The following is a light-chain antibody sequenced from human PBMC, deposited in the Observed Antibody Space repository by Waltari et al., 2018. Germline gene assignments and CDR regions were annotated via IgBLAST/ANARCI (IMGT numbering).Light chain of an antibody. V-gene: IGKV3-20*01. Sequence: ENVLTQSPGTLSLSPGEGATLSCRVSQSVSSSYLAWYQQKPGQAPRLLIYGASSRATGIPDRFSGSGSGTDFTLIISRLEPEDFAVYYCQQYGSSLYTFGQGTKLEI. J-gene: IGKJ2*01. CDR2: GAS. CDR3: QQYGSSLYT. CDR1: QSVSSSY.